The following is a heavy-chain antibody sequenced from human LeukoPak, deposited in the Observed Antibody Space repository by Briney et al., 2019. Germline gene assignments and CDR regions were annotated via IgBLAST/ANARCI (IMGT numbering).Heavy chain of an antibody. D-gene: IGHD1-1*01. CDR1: GGSISPYY. Sequence: PSETLSLTCTVSGGSISPYYWSWIRQPPGKGLEWIGYIYYSGSTNYNPSLKSRVTISVDTSKNQFSLKLNSVTAADAAVYYCARWANWNHDYWGQGTLVTVSS. J-gene: IGHJ4*02. V-gene: IGHV4-59*01. CDR2: IYYSGST. CDR3: ARWANWNHDY.